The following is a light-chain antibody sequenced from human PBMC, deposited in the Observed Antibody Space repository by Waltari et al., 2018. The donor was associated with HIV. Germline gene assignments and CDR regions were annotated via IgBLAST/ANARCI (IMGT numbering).Light chain of an antibody. Sequence: QSVLTQPPSMSGTPGQRVTISCSGSTSNLRSNAVNWYQQLPGTAPKLLIYSDNPRPSGVPALFSGSKSGTSASLAISGLQSDDEADYYCAAWDDSLIAHVFGPGTKVTVL. CDR3: AAWDDSLIAHV. CDR1: TSNLRSNA. J-gene: IGLJ1*01. CDR2: SDN. V-gene: IGLV1-44*01.